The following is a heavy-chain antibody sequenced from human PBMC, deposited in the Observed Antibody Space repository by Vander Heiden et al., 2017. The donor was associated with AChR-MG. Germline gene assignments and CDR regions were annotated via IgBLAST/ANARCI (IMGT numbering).Heavy chain of an antibody. CDR3: ARFVAYGIAAGIDY. V-gene: IGHV3-33*01. D-gene: IGHD6-13*01. J-gene: IGHJ4*02. Sequence: QVQLVESGGGVIQLGRSLRLSCAAPGFTFSSYCMHWVRQAPGKGLEWVAVLWYDGSNKYYADSVKGRFTISRDNSKNTLYLQMNSMRAEDTAVYYCARFVAYGIAAGIDYWGQGTLVNVSS. CDR1: GFTFSSYC. CDR2: LWYDGSNK.